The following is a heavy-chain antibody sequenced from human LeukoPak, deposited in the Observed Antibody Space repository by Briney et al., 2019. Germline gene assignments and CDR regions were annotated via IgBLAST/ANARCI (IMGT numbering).Heavy chain of an antibody. D-gene: IGHD1-26*01. CDR1: GGSISSYY. J-gene: IGHJ3*02. V-gene: IGHV4-59*12. Sequence: PSETLSLTCTVSGGSISSYYWSWIRQPSGKGLEWIGYIYYSGSTNYNPSLKSRVTISVDTSKNQFSLKLSSVTAADTAVYYCARDRRHSESYYFSSLDAFDIWGQGTMVTVSS. CDR3: ARDRRHSESYYFSSLDAFDI. CDR2: IYYSGST.